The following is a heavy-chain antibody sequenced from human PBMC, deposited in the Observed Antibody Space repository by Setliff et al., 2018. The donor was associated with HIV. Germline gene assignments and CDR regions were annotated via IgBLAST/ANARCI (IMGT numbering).Heavy chain of an antibody. J-gene: IGHJ4*02. V-gene: IGHV1-18*01. D-gene: IGHD6-19*01. Sequence: GASVKVSCKAYGYSFSSYGLNWVRQAPGQGLEWLGWISAENGNTNYAQKFQGRVIMTTDTSTSTAYMELKSLRSDDTAVYFCARDRSPTVAGTFGYWGQGTLGTVSS. CDR3: ARDRSPTVAGTFGY. CDR2: ISAENGNT. CDR1: GYSFSSYG.